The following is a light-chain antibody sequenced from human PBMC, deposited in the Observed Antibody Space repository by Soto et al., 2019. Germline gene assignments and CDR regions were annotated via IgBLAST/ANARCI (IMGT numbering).Light chain of an antibody. Sequence: DVQMTQSPSSLSASVGDRVTITCRASQSISSYLNWYQQKPGKAPKLLISAASSLQSGVPSRFSGSGSETEFTLTISSLQPEDFANYYCQQSYSTPGTFGPGTKVDIK. CDR3: QQSYSTPGT. CDR2: AAS. CDR1: QSISSY. J-gene: IGKJ3*01. V-gene: IGKV1-39*01.